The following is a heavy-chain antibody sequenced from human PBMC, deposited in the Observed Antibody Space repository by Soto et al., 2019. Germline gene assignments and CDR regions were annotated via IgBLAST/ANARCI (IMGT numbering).Heavy chain of an antibody. CDR2: IYYSGST. V-gene: IGHV4-59*01. D-gene: IGHD2-2*01. CDR1: GGSISSYY. Sequence: QVQLQESGPGLVKPSETLSLTCTVSGGSISSYYWSWIRQPPGKGLEWIGYIYYSGSTNYNPSLKSRVTISVDTSKNQFSLKLSSVTAADTAVYYCARGRPQKGGYCSSTSCYSSYYYYMDVWGKGTTVTVSS. CDR3: ARGRPQKGGYCSSTSCYSSYYYYMDV. J-gene: IGHJ6*03.